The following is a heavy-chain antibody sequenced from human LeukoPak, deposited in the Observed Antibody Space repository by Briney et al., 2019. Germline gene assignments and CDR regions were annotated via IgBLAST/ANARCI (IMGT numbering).Heavy chain of an antibody. V-gene: IGHV4-30-2*03. CDR3: ARLRITFGGVIVSDYFDY. CDR2: IYHSGTT. CDR1: GGSISSGSYS. J-gene: IGHJ4*02. D-gene: IGHD3-16*02. Sequence: PSETLSLTCAVSGGSISSGSYSWNWIRQPPGKGLEWIGHIYHSGTTSYNPSLKSRVTISVDTSKNQFSLKLSSVTAADTAVYYCARLRITFGGVIVSDYFDYWGQGTLVTVSS.